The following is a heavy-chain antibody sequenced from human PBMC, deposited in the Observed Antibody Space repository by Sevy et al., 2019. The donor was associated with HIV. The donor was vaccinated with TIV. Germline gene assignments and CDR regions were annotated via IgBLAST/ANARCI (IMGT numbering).Heavy chain of an antibody. CDR2: IVIGSGVT. J-gene: IGHJ3*01. D-gene: IGHD3-16*01. CDR3: SAEDMTTFGGLWRVFDF. CDR1: GFTFSSSA. Sequence: SVKVSCKASGFTFSSSAVQWVRQARGQRLEWIGWIVIGSGVTDYAPKFQERVTITRDMSTTTVYMDLSSLRSEDTAVYYCSAEDMTTFGGLWRVFDFWGQGTMVTVSS. V-gene: IGHV1-58*01.